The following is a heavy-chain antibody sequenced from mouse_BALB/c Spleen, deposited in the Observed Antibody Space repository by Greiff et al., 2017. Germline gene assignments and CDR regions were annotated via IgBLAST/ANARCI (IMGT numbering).Heavy chain of an antibody. V-gene: IGHV1S81*02. J-gene: IGHJ2*01. Sequence: QVQLQQSGAELVKPGASVKLSCKASGYTFTSYYMYWVKQRPGQGLEWIGEINPSNGGTNFNEKFKSKATLTVDKSSSTAYMQLSSLTSEDSAVYYCTRRGWLLFFDYWGQGTTLTVSS. CDR3: TRRGWLLFFDY. D-gene: IGHD2-3*01. CDR1: GYTFTSYY. CDR2: INPSNGGT.